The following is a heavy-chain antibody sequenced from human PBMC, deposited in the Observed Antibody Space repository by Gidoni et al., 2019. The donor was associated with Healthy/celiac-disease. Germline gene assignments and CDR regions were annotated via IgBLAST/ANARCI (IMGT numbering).Heavy chain of an antibody. CDR1: GFTFSSYG. J-gene: IGHJ6*02. V-gene: IGHV3-33*01. CDR2: IWYDGSNK. CDR3: ARVGELYSSSWYGLFYGMDV. D-gene: IGHD6-13*01. Sequence: QVQLVESGGGVVQPGRSLILSCAASGFTFSSYGMHWVRQAPGKGLEWVAVIWYDGSNKYYADSVKGRFTISRDNSKNTLYLQMNSLRAEDTAVYYCARVGELYSSSWYGLFYGMDVWGQGTTVTVSS.